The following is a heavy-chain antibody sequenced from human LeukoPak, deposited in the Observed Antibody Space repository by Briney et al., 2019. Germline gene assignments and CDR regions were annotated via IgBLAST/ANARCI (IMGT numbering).Heavy chain of an antibody. D-gene: IGHD1-26*01. CDR2: IIPILGIA. CDR3: AREFRSGSYSEFDY. Sequence: VASVKVSCKASGGTFSSYAISWVRQAPGQGLEWMGRIIPILGIANYAQKFQGRVTITADKSTSTAYMELRSLRSDDTAVYYCAREFRSGSYSEFDYWGQGTLVTVSS. V-gene: IGHV1-69*04. CDR1: GGTFSSYA. J-gene: IGHJ4*02.